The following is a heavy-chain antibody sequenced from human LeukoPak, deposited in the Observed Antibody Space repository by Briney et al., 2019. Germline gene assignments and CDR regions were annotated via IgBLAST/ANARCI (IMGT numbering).Heavy chain of an antibody. V-gene: IGHV3-30*03. CDR3: AILGDIVVVPAATPYFDY. J-gene: IGHJ4*02. Sequence: PGGSLRLSCAASGFTFSSYGMHWVRQAPGKGLEWVAVISYDGSNKYYADSVKGRFTISRDNSKNTLYLQMNSLRAEDTAVYYCAILGDIVVVPAATPYFDYLGQGTLVTVSS. CDR1: GFTFSSYG. D-gene: IGHD2-2*01. CDR2: ISYDGSNK.